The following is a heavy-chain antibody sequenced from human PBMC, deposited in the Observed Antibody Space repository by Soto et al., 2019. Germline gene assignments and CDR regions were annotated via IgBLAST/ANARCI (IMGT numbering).Heavy chain of an antibody. CDR2: IYPGDSGT. CDR1: GYSFTNYW. V-gene: IGHV5-51*01. D-gene: IGHD1-20*01. J-gene: IGHJ6*02. CDR3: ARLDGMPGTTYYYGMVV. Sequence: GESLKISCKGSGYSFTNYWIGWVRQMPGKGLEWMGIIYPGDSGTRYSPSFQGQVTISADKSIRTAYLQWRSLKASDTATIYCARLDGMPGTTYYYGMVVGGEGMTFTVS.